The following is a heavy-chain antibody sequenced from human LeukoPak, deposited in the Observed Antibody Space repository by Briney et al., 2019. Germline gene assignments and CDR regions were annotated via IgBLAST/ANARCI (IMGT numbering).Heavy chain of an antibody. J-gene: IGHJ4*02. CDR2: INPNSGGT. V-gene: IGHV1-2*02. CDR3: AREASRGSYYSDY. D-gene: IGHD1-26*01. CDR1: GYTFTSYY. Sequence: ASVKVSCKASGYTFTSYYMHWVRQAPGQGLEWMGWINPNSGGTNYAQKFQGRVTMTRDTSISTAYMELSRLRSDDTAVYYCAREASRGSYYSDYWGQGTLVTVSS.